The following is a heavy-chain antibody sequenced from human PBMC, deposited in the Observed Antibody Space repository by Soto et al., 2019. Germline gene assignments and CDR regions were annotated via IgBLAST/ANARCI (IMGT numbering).Heavy chain of an antibody. J-gene: IGHJ4*02. V-gene: IGHV3-7*03. CDR2: IKQDGSEK. Sequence: PGGSLRLSCAASGFTFGSYWMSWVRQAPGKGLEWVANIKQDGSEKYYVDSVKGRFTISRDNAKNSLYLQMNSLRAEDTAVYYCARGVVATDSKTGPAPDYWGQGTLVTVSS. CDR3: ARGVVATDSKTGPAPDY. D-gene: IGHD5-12*01. CDR1: GFTFGSYW.